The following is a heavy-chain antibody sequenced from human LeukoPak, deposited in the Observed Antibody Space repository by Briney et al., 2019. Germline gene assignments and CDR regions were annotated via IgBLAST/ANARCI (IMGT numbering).Heavy chain of an antibody. V-gene: IGHV3-7*01. D-gene: IGHD6-19*01. CDR1: GFTFSSYW. J-gene: IGHJ4*02. Sequence: GGSLRLSCAASGFTFSSYWMSWVRQAPGKGLEWVANIKQDGSEKYYVDSVKGRFTISRDNAKNSLYLQMNSLRAEDTAVYYCARDLVIAVAPGPFDYWGQGTLVTVSS. CDR3: ARDLVIAVAPGPFDY. CDR2: IKQDGSEK.